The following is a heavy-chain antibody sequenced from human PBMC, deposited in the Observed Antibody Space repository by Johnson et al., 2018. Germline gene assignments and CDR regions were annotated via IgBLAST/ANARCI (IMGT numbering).Heavy chain of an antibody. CDR3: ARARSWGIQLYYYYYGMDV. J-gene: IGHJ6*02. CDR2: IWYDGSNK. CDR1: GFTFSSYA. V-gene: IGHV3-33*08. Sequence: QVQLVQSGGGLVQPGGSLRLSCAASGFTFSSYAMSWVRQAPGKGLEWVAVIWYDGSNKYYADSVKGRFTISRDNSKNTLYLQMNSLRAEDTAGYYCARARSWGIQLYYYYYGMDVWGQGTTVTVSS. D-gene: IGHD5-18*01.